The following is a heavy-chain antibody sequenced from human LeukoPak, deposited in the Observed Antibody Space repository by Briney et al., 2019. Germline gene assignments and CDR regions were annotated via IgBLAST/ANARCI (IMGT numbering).Heavy chain of an antibody. CDR1: GFTVSSKY. CDR3: ARERGDSNSWRYYYYYGLDV. D-gene: IGHD6-13*01. CDR2: IYSGGST. J-gene: IGHJ6*02. V-gene: IGHV3-66*01. Sequence: GGSLRLSCGASGFTVSSKYMRWVRQAPGKGLECVSVIYSGGSTYYADSVKGRFTISRDNSKNTLYLQMNSLRAEDTAVYYCARERGDSNSWRYYYYYGLDVWGQGTTVTVSS.